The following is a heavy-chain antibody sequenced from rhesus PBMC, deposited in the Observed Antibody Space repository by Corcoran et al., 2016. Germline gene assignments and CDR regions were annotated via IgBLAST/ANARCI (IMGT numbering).Heavy chain of an antibody. CDR1: GFPFSSYG. Sequence: EVQLVESGGGLVQPGGSLRLSCAASGFPFSSYGMSWVRQAPGKGLEWVSYISNGGGSTYYADSVKGRFTISRDNSKNTLSLQMNSLRAEDTAVYYCAKSSYYYYVDYWGQGVLVTVSS. D-gene: IGHD3-22*01. J-gene: IGHJ4*01. CDR2: ISNGGGST. V-gene: IGHV3S5*01. CDR3: AKSSYYYYVDY.